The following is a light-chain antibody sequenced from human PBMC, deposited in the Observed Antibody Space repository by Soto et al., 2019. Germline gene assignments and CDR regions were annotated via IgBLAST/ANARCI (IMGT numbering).Light chain of an antibody. CDR3: QLGFT. J-gene: IGKJ3*01. Sequence: DIQMTQSPSTLSASVGDRVTITCRASQSISSWLAWYQQKPGKAHKLLIYKASSLESGVPSRFSGSGSGTEFTLTISSLQPDDFATYYCQLGFTFGPGTKVDIK. V-gene: IGKV1-5*03. CDR2: KAS. CDR1: QSISSW.